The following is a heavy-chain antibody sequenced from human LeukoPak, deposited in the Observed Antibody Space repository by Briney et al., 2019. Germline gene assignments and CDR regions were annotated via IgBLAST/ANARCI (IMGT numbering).Heavy chain of an antibody. CDR2: INPNSGGT. J-gene: IGHJ5*02. D-gene: IGHD1-26*01. Sequence: ASVKVSCKASGYTFTGYYMHWVRQAPGQGLEWMGWINPNSGGTNYAQKFQGRVTMTRDTSISTAYMELSRLRSDDTAVYYCARAGGVGAPRGWFDPWGQGTLVTVSS. V-gene: IGHV1-2*02. CDR1: GYTFTGYY. CDR3: ARAGGVGAPRGWFDP.